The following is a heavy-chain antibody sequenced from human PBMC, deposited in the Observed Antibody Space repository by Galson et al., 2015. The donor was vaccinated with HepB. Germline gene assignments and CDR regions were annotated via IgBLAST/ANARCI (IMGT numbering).Heavy chain of an antibody. CDR1: GFTLSKYW. Sequence: SLRLPCPSSGFTLSKYWKRCVRPAPGKGLVWVSHINNDGSTTTYADSVKGRFTISRDNAKNTLYLQMNSLRAEDTAVYYCARGGFCSGANCRGAFDLWGQGTMVTVSS. D-gene: IGHD2-2*03. CDR3: ARGGFCSGANCRGAFDL. CDR2: INNDGSTT. J-gene: IGHJ3*01. V-gene: IGHV3-74*01.